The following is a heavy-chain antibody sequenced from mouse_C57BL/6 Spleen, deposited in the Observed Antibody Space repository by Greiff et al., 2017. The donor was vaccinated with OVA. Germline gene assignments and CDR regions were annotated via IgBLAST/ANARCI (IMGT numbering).Heavy chain of an antibody. CDR3: ARGRGAYYDYGGGDYYAMDY. CDR1: GYTFTGYW. Sequence: VQLQQSGAELMKPGASVKLSCKATGYTFTGYWIEWVKQRPGHGLEWIGEILPGSGSTNYNEKFKGKATFTADTSSNTAYMQLSSLTTEDSAIYYCARGRGAYYDYGGGDYYAMDYWGQGTSVTVSS. D-gene: IGHD2-4*01. CDR2: ILPGSGST. V-gene: IGHV1-9*01. J-gene: IGHJ4*01.